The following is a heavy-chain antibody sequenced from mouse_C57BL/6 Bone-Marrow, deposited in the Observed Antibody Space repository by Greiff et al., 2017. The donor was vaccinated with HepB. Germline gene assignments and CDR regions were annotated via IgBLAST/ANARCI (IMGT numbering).Heavy chain of an antibody. J-gene: IGHJ3*01. CDR2: IWSGGST. V-gene: IGHV2-2*01. Sequence: VKVVESGPGLVQPSQSLSITCTVSGFSFTSYGVHWVRQSPGKGLEWLGVIWSGGSTDYNAAFISRLSISKDNSKSQVFFKMNSLQADDTAIYYCARNYYGSSAWFAYWGQGTLVTVSA. D-gene: IGHD1-1*01. CDR3: ARNYYGSSAWFAY. CDR1: GFSFTSYG.